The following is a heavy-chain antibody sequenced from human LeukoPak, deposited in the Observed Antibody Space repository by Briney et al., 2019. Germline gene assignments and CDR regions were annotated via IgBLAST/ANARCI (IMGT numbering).Heavy chain of an antibody. CDR2: IIPIFGTA. J-gene: IGHJ6*03. Sequence: ASVKVSRKASGGTFSSYAISWVRQAPGQGLEWMGGIIPIFGTANYAQKFQGRVTITTDESTSTAYMELSSLRSEDTAVYYCASLSPDCSSTSCYNYYYCYMDVWGKGTTVTVSS. V-gene: IGHV1-69*05. D-gene: IGHD2-2*02. CDR1: GGTFSSYA. CDR3: ASLSPDCSSTSCYNYYYCYMDV.